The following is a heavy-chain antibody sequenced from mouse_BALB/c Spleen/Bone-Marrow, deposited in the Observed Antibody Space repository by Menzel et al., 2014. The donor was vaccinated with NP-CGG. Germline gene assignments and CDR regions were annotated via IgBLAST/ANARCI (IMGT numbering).Heavy chain of an antibody. CDR1: GFNIKDTY. D-gene: IGHD4-1*01. V-gene: IGHV14-3*02. CDR2: IDPANGNT. CDR3: ARWEYYAMDY. J-gene: IGHJ4*01. Sequence: EVQLQQSGAELVKPGASVKLSCTASGFNIKDTYMHWVKQRPEQGLEWIGRIDPANGNTKYDPKFQGKAAITADTSSNTAYLQLSSLTSEDTAVYYCARWEYYAMDYWGQGTSVTVSS.